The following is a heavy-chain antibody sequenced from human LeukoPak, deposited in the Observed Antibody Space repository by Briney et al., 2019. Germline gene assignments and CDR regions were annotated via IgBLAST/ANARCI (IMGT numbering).Heavy chain of an antibody. V-gene: IGHV4-34*01. D-gene: IGHD5-18*01. CDR1: GGSFSGYY. Sequence: KSSETLSLTCAVYGGSFSGYYWSWIRQPPGKGLEWIGEINHSGSTNYNPSLKSRVTISVDTSKNQFSLKLSSVTAADTAVYYCARGRYSYGYRVPGYPAPYFDYWGQGTLVTVSS. CDR2: INHSGST. CDR3: ARGRYSYGYRVPGYPAPYFDY. J-gene: IGHJ4*02.